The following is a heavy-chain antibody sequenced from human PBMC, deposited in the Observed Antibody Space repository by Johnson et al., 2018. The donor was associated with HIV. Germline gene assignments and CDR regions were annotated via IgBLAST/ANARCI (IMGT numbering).Heavy chain of an antibody. J-gene: IGHJ3*01. CDR3: AKSPGKDNGGNSGGIDF. CDR2: IWYDGSNK. V-gene: IGHV3-33*03. Sequence: QMQLVESGGGVVQVGRSLRLSCEASGFTFSRYGMHWVRQAPGKGLEWVAVIWYDGSNKNYTEYVTGRFSISRDNSKNTLYLQMNSLRAEDTATYYCAKSPGKDNGGNSGGIDFWGQGTRVTVSS. D-gene: IGHD4-23*01. CDR1: GFTFSRYG.